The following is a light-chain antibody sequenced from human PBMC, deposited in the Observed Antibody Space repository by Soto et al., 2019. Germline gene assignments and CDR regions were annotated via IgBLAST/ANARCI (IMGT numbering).Light chain of an antibody. V-gene: IGLV3-21*04. J-gene: IGLJ1*01. CDR2: YDS. CDR1: NIGSKS. Sequence: SYELTQPPSVSVAPGKTARITCGGNNIGSKSVQWYQQKPGQAPVVVIYYDSDRPSGMPERFSGSNSGNTATLTISRVEAGDEADYYCQVWDSSSDHSVFGTGTKVTVL. CDR3: QVWDSSSDHSV.